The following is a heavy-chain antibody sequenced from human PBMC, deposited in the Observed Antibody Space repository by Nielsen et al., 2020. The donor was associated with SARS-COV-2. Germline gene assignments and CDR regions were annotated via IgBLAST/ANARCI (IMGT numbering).Heavy chain of an antibody. V-gene: IGHV3-23*01. J-gene: IGHJ4*02. CDR3: TTRTFYLDY. Sequence: GGSLRLSCEASGITYINYGMSWVRQAPGKGLEWVSSIGTSGGNSYYSDPVKGRFTISRDISKNTLFLQMNSLRAEDTALYYCTTRTFYLDYWGQGTLVTVSS. CDR2: IGTSGGNS. D-gene: IGHD1-1*01. CDR1: GITYINYG.